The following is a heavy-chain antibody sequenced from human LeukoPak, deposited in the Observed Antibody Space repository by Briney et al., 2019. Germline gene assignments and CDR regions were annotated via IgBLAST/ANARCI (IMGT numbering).Heavy chain of an antibody. V-gene: IGHV3-23*01. D-gene: IGHD6-6*01. CDR1: RFSFSSYA. CDR2: ISHTGTNT. CDR3: AKDRFSSSSGIIFDS. J-gene: IGHJ4*02. Sequence: GGSLRLSCAASRFSFSSYAMMWVRQAPGKGLEWGFDISHTGTNTYFAASVRGRFTLSRDNSKNTLYLQMNSLSGEDTALYYCAKDRFSSSSGIIFDSWGQGTLVIVSS.